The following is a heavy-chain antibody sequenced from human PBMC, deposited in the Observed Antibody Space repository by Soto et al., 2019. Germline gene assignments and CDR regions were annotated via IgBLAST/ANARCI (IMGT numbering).Heavy chain of an antibody. CDR3: ARDFLEDYGIQKVPKYYFDS. V-gene: IGHV3-30-3*01. CDR2: PSSVGSSH. Sequence: QLVESGGGVVQPGGSLKLPCPPSGCPLSTYFLTGVRQLPGRGRVWVQLPSSVGSSHNYADSVKGRFTISRDNSNGTLYLQMNSLRPEDTAVYYCARDFLEDYGIQKVPKYYFDSWGQGTLVTVSA. CDR1: GCPLSTYF. D-gene: IGHD4-17*01. J-gene: IGHJ4*02.